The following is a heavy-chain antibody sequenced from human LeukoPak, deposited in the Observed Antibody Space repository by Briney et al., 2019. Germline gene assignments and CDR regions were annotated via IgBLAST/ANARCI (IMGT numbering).Heavy chain of an antibody. CDR3: AKPGGPAPSDDAFDI. CDR1: GFTFSTYG. J-gene: IGHJ3*02. D-gene: IGHD2-8*02. V-gene: IGHV3-23*01. CDR2: VRGSGSDT. Sequence: GGSLRLSCAASGFTFSTYGMSWVRQAPGKGLEWVSAVRGSGSDTYYADSVKGRFTISRDNSKNTLYLQMNSLRGEDTGVYYCAKPGGPAPSDDAFDIWGQGTMVTVSS.